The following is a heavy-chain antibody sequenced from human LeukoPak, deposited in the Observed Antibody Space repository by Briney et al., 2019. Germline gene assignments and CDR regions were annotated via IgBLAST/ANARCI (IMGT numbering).Heavy chain of an antibody. D-gene: IGHD3-10*01. V-gene: IGHV1-69*06. CDR3: ARVRRGSGSYYLYYYYYMDV. CDR1: GGTFSSYA. J-gene: IGHJ6*03. Sequence: SVKVSCKASGGTFSSYAISWVRQAPGQGLEWMGGIIPIFGTANYAQKFQGRVTITADKSTSTAYMELSSLRSEDTAVYYCARVRRGSGSYYLYYYYYMDVWGKGTTVTISS. CDR2: IIPIFGTA.